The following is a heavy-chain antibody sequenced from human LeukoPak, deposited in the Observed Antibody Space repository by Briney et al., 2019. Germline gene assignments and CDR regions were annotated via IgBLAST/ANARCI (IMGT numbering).Heavy chain of an antibody. CDR1: GFTFSSYS. CDR2: ISSSSSYI. Sequence: GGSLRPSCAASGFTFSSYSMNWVRQAPGKGLEWVSSISSSSSYIYYADSVKGRFTISRDNAKNSLYLQMNSLRAEDTAVYYCPRDHGSGSHYFDYWGQGTLVTVSS. D-gene: IGHD3-10*01. J-gene: IGHJ4*02. V-gene: IGHV3-21*01. CDR3: PRDHGSGSHYFDY.